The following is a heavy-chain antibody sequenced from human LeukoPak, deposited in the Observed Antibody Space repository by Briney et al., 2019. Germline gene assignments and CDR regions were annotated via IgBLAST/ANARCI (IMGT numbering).Heavy chain of an antibody. J-gene: IGHJ5*02. CDR3: ARGVYSGSYYEDNWFDP. V-gene: IGHV1-69*01. Sequence: ASVKVSCKASGGTFSSYAISWVRQAPGQGLEWMGGIIPIFGTANYAQKFQGRVTITADESTSTAYMELSSLRSEDTAVYYCARGVYSGSYYEDNWFDPWGQGTLVTVSS. CDR1: GGTFSSYA. CDR2: IIPIFGTA. D-gene: IGHD1-26*01.